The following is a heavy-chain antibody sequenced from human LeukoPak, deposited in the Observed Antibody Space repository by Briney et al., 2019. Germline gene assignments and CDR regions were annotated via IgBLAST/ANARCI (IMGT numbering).Heavy chain of an antibody. D-gene: IGHD3-9*01. J-gene: IGHJ6*03. CDR3: ARDGRYFDWLASTYYYYYMDV. Sequence: DPSETLSLTCTVSGYSISSGYYWGWIRQPPGEGLEWIGSIYHSGSTYYNPSLKSRVTISVDTSKNQFSLKLSSVTAADTAVYYCARDGRYFDWLASTYYYYYMDVWGKGTTVTVSS. CDR1: GYSISSGYY. CDR2: IYHSGST. V-gene: IGHV4-38-2*02.